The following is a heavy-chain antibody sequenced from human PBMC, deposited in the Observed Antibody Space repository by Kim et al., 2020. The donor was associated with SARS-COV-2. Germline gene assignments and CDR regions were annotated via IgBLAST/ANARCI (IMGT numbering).Heavy chain of an antibody. D-gene: IGHD6-19*01. CDR1: GGSFSGYY. Sequence: SETLSLTCAVYGGSFSGYYWSWIRQPPGKGLEWIGEINHSGSTNYNPSLKSRVTISVDTSKNQFSLKLSSVTAADTAVYYCARVAGTPAGAFDIWGQGTMVTVSS. CDR2: INHSGST. V-gene: IGHV4-34*01. CDR3: ARVAGTPAGAFDI. J-gene: IGHJ3*02.